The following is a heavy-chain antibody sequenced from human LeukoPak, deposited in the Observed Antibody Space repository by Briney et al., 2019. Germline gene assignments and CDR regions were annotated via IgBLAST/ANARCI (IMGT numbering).Heavy chain of an antibody. CDR3: ARGSGMADFDY. Sequence: SETLSLTCTVSGGSISSGSYYWSWIRQPAGKGLEWIGRIYTSGSTNYNPSLKSRVTISVDTSKNQFSLKLSSVTAADTAVYYCARGSGMADFDYWGQGTLVTVSS. J-gene: IGHJ4*02. CDR2: IYTSGST. D-gene: IGHD3-10*01. V-gene: IGHV4-61*02. CDR1: GGSISSGSYY.